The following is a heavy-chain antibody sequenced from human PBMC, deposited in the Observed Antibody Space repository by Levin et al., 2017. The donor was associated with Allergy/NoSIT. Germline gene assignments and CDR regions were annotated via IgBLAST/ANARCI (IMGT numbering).Heavy chain of an antibody. CDR3: AKGGSIAALPWDS. J-gene: IGHJ4*02. V-gene: IGHV3-23*01. CDR2: ISDSGTNT. Sequence: GGSLRLSCAASGFTFSSCAMSWVRQAPGKGLEWVSSISDSGTNTYYADSVKGRFTISRDNSKNTVHLQVSSLRDEDTALYYCAKGGSIAALPWDSWGQGTLVTVSS. D-gene: IGHD6-6*01. CDR1: GFTFSSCA.